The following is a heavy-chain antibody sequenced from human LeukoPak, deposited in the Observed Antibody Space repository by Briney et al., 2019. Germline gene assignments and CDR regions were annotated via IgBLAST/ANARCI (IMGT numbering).Heavy chain of an antibody. CDR3: ASVYSGYDDY. Sequence: PGGSLRLSCAASGFTFSSYWMHWVRQAPGKGLVWVSRTDSDGSGTNYADSVKGRFTISRDNAKNTLYLQMNSLRAEDTAVYYCASVYSGYDDYWGQGTLVTVSS. D-gene: IGHD5-12*01. V-gene: IGHV3-74*01. J-gene: IGHJ4*02. CDR2: TDSDGSGT. CDR1: GFTFSSYW.